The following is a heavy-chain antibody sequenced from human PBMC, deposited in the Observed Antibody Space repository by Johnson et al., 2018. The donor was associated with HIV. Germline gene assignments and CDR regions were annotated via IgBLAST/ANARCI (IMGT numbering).Heavy chain of an antibody. CDR1: GFTFDDYG. CDR3: ARVESGSSAFDI. CDR2: INWHGGST. D-gene: IGHD1-26*01. J-gene: IGHJ3*02. Sequence: VQLVESGGGVVQPGGSLRLSCAASGFTFDDYGMSWVRQAPGKGLEWVSGINWHGGSTSYAGSVKGPFTISRDNAKNSLYLQMNSLRAEDTALYYCARVESGSSAFDIWGQGTLVTVS. V-gene: IGHV3-20*04.